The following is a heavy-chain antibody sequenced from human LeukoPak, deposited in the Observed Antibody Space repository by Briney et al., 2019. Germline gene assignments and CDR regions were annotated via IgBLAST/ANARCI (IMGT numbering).Heavy chain of an antibody. D-gene: IGHD1-26*01. V-gene: IGHV3-21*01. Sequence: PGGSLRLSCAASGFTFSSYSMSWVRQAPGKGLEWVSSISSSSSYIYYADSVKGRFTISRDNAKNSLYLQMNSLRAEDTAVYYCARALLYSGSPGSNYYYYMDVWGKGTTVTVSS. J-gene: IGHJ6*03. CDR3: ARALLYSGSPGSNYYYYMDV. CDR1: GFTFSSYS. CDR2: ISSSSSYI.